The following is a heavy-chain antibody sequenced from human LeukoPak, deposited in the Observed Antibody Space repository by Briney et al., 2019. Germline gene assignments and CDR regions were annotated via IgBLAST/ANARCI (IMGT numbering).Heavy chain of an antibody. J-gene: IGHJ6*02. CDR3: ARGPVVVAATPYYYYGMDV. Sequence: MPSETLSLTCAVYGGSFSGYYWSWIRQPPGKGLEWIGEINHSGSTNYNPSLKSRVTISVDTSKNQFSLKLSSVTAADTAVYYCARGPVVVAATPYYYYGMDVWGQGTTVTVSS. D-gene: IGHD2-15*01. CDR1: GGSFSGYY. CDR2: INHSGST. V-gene: IGHV4-34*01.